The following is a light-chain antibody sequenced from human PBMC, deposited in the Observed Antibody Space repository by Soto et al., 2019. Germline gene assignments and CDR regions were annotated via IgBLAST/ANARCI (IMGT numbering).Light chain of an antibody. Sequence: EIVLTQSPGTRSLSPGERATLSCRASQSLTSSYLARYQQKPGQAPRLLIYGASSRATGIPDRFTGSGSGTDFTLTISRLEPEDFAVYYCQQYDGSPRTFGQGTKVEIK. CDR1: QSLTSSY. V-gene: IGKV3-20*01. CDR3: QQYDGSPRT. CDR2: GAS. J-gene: IGKJ1*01.